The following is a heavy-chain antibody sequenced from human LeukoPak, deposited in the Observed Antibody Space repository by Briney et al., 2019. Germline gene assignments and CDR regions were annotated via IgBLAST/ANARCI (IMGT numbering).Heavy chain of an antibody. D-gene: IGHD3-9*01. CDR1: GYTFTSYG. V-gene: IGHV1-18*01. Sequence: GASVKVSCKASGYTFTSYGISWVRQAPGQGLEWTGWISAYNGNTNYAQKLQGRVTMTTDTSTSTAYMELRSLRSDDTAVYYCARVPRYYDILTGYYEGYFDYWGQGTLVTVSS. CDR3: ARVPRYYDILTGYYEGYFDY. J-gene: IGHJ4*02. CDR2: ISAYNGNT.